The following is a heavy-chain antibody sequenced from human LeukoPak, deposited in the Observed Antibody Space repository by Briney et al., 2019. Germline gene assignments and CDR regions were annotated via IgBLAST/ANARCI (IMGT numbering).Heavy chain of an antibody. Sequence: SVKVSCKASGGTFNNYIISWVRQAPGQGLEWMGGIIPIFATTNYAQKFQGRVTITADESTRTAYMELRSLRSEDTAVYYCAKVGATRPAELDYWGQGTLVTVSS. CDR1: GGTFNNYI. V-gene: IGHV1-69*13. CDR2: IIPIFATT. D-gene: IGHD1-26*01. CDR3: AKVGATRPAELDY. J-gene: IGHJ4*02.